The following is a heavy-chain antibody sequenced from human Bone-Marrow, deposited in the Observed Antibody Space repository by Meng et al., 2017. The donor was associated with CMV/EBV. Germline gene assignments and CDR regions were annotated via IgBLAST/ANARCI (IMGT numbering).Heavy chain of an antibody. CDR3: ARGVARTYYDFWSGCGDV. CDR1: GYTFTSYD. V-gene: IGHV1-8*03. CDR2: MNPNSGNT. J-gene: IGHJ6*02. Sequence: ASVKVSCKDSGYTFTSYDINWVRQATGQGLEWMGWMNPNSGNTGYAQKFQGRVTITRNTSISTAYMELSSLRSEDTAVYYCARGVARTYYDFWSGCGDVWGQGTTVTVSS. D-gene: IGHD3-3*01.